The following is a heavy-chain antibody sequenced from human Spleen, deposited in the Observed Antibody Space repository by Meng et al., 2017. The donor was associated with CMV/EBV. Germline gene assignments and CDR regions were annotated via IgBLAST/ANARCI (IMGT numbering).Heavy chain of an antibody. V-gene: IGHV4-59*01. CDR2: IYYSGST. D-gene: IGHD4-11*01. CDR1: GGSISSYY. CDR3: AREIQDSSNSDLNWFDP. Sequence: GSLRLSCTVSGGSISSYYWSWIRQPPGKGLEWIGYIYYSGSTNYNPSLKSRVTISVDTSKNQFSLRLNSVTAADTAVYYCAREIQDSSNSDLNWFDPWGQGTPVTVSS. J-gene: IGHJ5*02.